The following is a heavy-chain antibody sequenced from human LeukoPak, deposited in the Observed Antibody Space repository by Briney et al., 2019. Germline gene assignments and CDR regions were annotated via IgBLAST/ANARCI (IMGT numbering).Heavy chain of an antibody. V-gene: IGHV3-23*01. Sequence: GGSLRLSCEASGFTFSSDAMSWVRQAPGKGLEWVSAISGSGGSTYYADSVKGRFTISRDNSKNTLYLQMNSLRAEDTAVYYCAKGSVAGTWGDYFDYWGQGTLVTVSS. D-gene: IGHD6-19*01. CDR2: ISGSGGST. J-gene: IGHJ4*02. CDR3: AKGSVAGTWGDYFDY. CDR1: GFTFSSDA.